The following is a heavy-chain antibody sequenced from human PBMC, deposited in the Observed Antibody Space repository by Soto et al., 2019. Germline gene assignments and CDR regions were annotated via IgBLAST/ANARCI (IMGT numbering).Heavy chain of an antibody. D-gene: IGHD2-2*01. Sequence: QVQLVQSGAEVKKPGSSVKVSCKASGGTFSSYTISWVRQAPGQGLEWMGRIIPILGIANYAQKFQGRVTITADKSTSTAYMELSSLRSEDTALYYCARDVGYCSSTSCFDAFDIWGQGTMVTVSS. V-gene: IGHV1-69*08. J-gene: IGHJ3*02. CDR2: IIPILGIA. CDR1: GGTFSSYT. CDR3: ARDVGYCSSTSCFDAFDI.